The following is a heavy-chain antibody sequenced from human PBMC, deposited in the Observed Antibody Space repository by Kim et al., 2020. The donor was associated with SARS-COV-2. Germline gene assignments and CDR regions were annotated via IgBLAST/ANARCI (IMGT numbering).Heavy chain of an antibody. CDR2: IIPIFGTA. Sequence: SVKVSCKASGGTFSSYAISWVRQAPGQGLEWMGGIIPIFGTANYAQKFQGRVTITADESTSTAYMELSSLRSEDTAVYYCARDRGYGDYTRNFDYWGQGTLVTVSS. D-gene: IGHD4-17*01. CDR3: ARDRGYGDYTRNFDY. V-gene: IGHV1-69*13. CDR1: GGTFSSYA. J-gene: IGHJ4*02.